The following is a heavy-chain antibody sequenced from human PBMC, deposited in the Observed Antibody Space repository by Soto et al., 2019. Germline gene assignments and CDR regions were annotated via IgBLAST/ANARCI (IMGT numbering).Heavy chain of an antibody. CDR1: GFTFSSYS. J-gene: IGHJ4*02. V-gene: IGHV3-21*01. CDR2: ISSSSSYI. Sequence: EVQLVESGGGLVKPWGSLRLSCAASGFTFSSYSMNWVRQAPGKGLEWVSSISSSSSYIYYADSVKGRFTISRDNAKNSLYLQMNSLRAEDTAVYYCARGTGGVGDAGAHDYWGQGTLVTVSS. CDR3: ARGTGGVGDAGAHDY. D-gene: IGHD3-16*01.